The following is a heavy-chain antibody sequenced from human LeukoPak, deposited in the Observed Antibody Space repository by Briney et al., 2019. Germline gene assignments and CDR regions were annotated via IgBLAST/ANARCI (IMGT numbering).Heavy chain of an antibody. J-gene: IGHJ5*02. CDR2: ITSSGSAT. V-gene: IGHV3-48*03. D-gene: IGHD3-10*01. CDR3: ATSMSKVRTFDP. Sequence: PGGSLRLSCAPSGFTLSNYEVNWLRQAPGKGLEGVSYITSSGSATFYADSVKGRFTISRDNVKNSLYLQMSSLRAEDTAIYYCATSMSKVRTFDPWGQGALVTASS. CDR1: GFTLSNYE.